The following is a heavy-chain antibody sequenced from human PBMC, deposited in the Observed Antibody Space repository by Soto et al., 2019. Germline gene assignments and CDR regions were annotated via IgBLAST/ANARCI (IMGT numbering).Heavy chain of an antibody. V-gene: IGHV3-30*18. Sequence: GGSLRLSCVASGFTFSSYGMHWVRQAPGKGLEWVAVTSYDGSNKYYADSVKGRFTISRDNSKNTVYLQMNSLRTEDTAVYYCAKDKSSRWFDWFDPCGQGXQVTVSS. CDR1: GFTFSSYG. J-gene: IGHJ5*02. D-gene: IGHD6-19*01. CDR2: TSYDGSNK. CDR3: AKDKSSRWFDWFDP.